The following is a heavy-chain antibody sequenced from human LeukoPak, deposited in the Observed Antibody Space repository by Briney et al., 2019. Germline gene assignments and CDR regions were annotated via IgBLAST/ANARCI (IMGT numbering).Heavy chain of an antibody. CDR3: ARGRERVLRYFDKEFLFDY. CDR2: INHSGST. J-gene: IGHJ4*02. CDR1: GFTFSSYA. V-gene: IGHV4-34*01. Sequence: PGGSLRLSCAASGFTFSSYAMSWVRQAPGKGLEWIGEINHSGSTNYNPSLKSRVTISVDASKNQFSLKLSSVTAADTAVYYCARGRERVLRYFDKEFLFDYWGQGTLVTVSS. D-gene: IGHD3-9*01.